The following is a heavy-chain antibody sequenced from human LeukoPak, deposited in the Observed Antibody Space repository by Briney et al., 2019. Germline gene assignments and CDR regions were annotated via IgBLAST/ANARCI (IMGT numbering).Heavy chain of an antibody. V-gene: IGHV3-21*01. CDR2: ISSSSSYI. Sequence: GGSPRLSCAASGFTFSSYSMNWVRQAPGKGLEWVSSISSSSSYIYYADSVKGRFTISRDNAKNSLYLQMNSLRAEDTAVYYCARDYFMWYYYGSGGTNWFDPWGQGTLVTVSS. J-gene: IGHJ5*02. CDR1: GFTFSSYS. D-gene: IGHD3-10*01. CDR3: ARDYFMWYYYGSGGTNWFDP.